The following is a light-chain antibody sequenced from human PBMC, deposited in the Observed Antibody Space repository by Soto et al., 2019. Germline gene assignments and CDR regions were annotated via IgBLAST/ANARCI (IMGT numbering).Light chain of an antibody. J-gene: IGKJ1*01. CDR3: QQYGSSGT. CDR1: QSVSSSY. V-gene: IGKV3-20*01. CDR2: GAS. Sequence: EIVLTQSPGTLSLSPGERATLSCRASQSVSSSYLAWYQQKPGQAPRLLIYGASSRATGIPDRFSGSGSGTDFTLTISRLEPEYFAVYYCQQYGSSGTFGQGTKVEIK.